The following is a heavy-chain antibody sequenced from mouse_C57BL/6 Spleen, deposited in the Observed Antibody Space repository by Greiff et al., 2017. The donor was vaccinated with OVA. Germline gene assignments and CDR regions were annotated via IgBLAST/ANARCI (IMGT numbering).Heavy chain of an antibody. CDR2: INPSNGGT. D-gene: IGHD1-1*01. Sequence: QVQLQQPGTELVKPGASVKLSCKASGYTFTSYWMPWVKQRPGQGLEWIGNINPSNGGTTYNEKFKSKATLTVDKSSSTAYMQLSSLTSEDSAVYYCARPCTTVVEGWFAYWGQGTLVTVSA. V-gene: IGHV1-53*01. J-gene: IGHJ3*01. CDR1: GYTFTSYW. CDR3: ARPCTTVVEGWFAY.